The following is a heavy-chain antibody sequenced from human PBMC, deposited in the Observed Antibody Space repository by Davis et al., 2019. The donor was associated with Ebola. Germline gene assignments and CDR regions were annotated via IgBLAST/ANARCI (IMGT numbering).Heavy chain of an antibody. V-gene: IGHV3-64D*08. Sequence: AGSLSLSCSASGFTFSAHTMHWVRQAPGKGLEYVSVISSSGKTYYADSVKGRFTISRDNSQNNVYLQMTSLRVEDTAVYYCVKEGTTTIWVDSDNWGQGTLVTVAS. CDR3: VKEGTTTIWVDSDN. D-gene: IGHD1-26*01. CDR2: ISSSGKT. CDR1: GFTFSAHT. J-gene: IGHJ4*02.